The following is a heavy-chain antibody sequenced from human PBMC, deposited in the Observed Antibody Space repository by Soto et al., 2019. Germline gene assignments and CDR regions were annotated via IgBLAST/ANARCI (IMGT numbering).Heavy chain of an antibody. J-gene: IGHJ6*02. CDR2: ISPYTGNT. V-gene: IGHV1-18*01. CDR1: GYIFVNYG. D-gene: IGHD3-16*01. CDR3: VMVDNYVTPTPQDV. Sequence: QVQLVQSGDEVKKPGASVKVSCKASGYIFVNYGIAWVRQAPGQGLEWMGWISPYTGNTHSATQVQGRLTMTTDTSTITAYMDLVSLTSDDTAVYYCVMVDNYVTPTPQDVWGQGTTVTVSS.